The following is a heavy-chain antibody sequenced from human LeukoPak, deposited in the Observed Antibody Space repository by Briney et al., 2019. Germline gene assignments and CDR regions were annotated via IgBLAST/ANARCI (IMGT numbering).Heavy chain of an antibody. Sequence: QPGGSLRLSCAASGFTYSSYWMHWVRQAPGKGLVWVSRINSDGSSTSYADSVKGRFTISRDNAKNTLYLQMNSLRAEDTAAYYCAVLPSGYSYGPPDYWGQGTLVTVSS. CDR1: GFTYSSYW. CDR3: AVLPSGYSYGPPDY. J-gene: IGHJ4*02. CDR2: INSDGSST. V-gene: IGHV3-74*01. D-gene: IGHD5-18*01.